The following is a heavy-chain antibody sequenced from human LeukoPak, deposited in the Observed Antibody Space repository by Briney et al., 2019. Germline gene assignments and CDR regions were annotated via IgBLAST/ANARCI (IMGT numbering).Heavy chain of an antibody. CDR2: IDTRGKGSAT. CDR1: GFIFSECA. V-gene: IGHV3-73*01. J-gene: IGHJ4*02. D-gene: IGHD1-26*01. CDR3: TRDGGSRSHLDY. Sequence: GGSLGLPREGCGFIFSECAMHWVRQASGKGLEWVGRIDTRGKGSATPYAASVRAGFTLSRDDSKSKAYLQMSSLKTEDTAAYFCTRDGGSRSHLDYWGGDPGDPVSS.